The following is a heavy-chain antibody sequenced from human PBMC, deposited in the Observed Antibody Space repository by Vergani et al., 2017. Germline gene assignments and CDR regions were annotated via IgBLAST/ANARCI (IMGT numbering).Heavy chain of an antibody. CDR2: INPSGGST. D-gene: IGHD3-22*01. CDR3: AAMYYYDSSGYYPFDY. Sequence: QVQLVQSGAEVKKPGASVKVSCKASGYTFTSYYMHWVRQAPGQGLEWMGIINPSGGSTSYAQKFQGRVTMTRDTSTSTVYMKLSSLRSEDTAVYYCAAMYYYDSSGYYPFDYWGQGTLVTVSS. CDR1: GYTFTSYY. V-gene: IGHV1-46*01. J-gene: IGHJ4*02.